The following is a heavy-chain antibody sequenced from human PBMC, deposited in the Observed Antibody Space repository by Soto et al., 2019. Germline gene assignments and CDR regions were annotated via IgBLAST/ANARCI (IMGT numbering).Heavy chain of an antibody. J-gene: IGHJ6*02. Sequence: GGSLRLSCAGSGFTISAYTMNWVRQAPGKGLEWVSYINSGHNPIYYADSVKGRFTISRDDAKSSLYLQMNSLRDEDTAVYYCARTGANVGLDVWGQGTTVTV. CDR2: INSGHNPI. CDR1: GFTISAYT. D-gene: IGHD7-27*01. V-gene: IGHV3-48*02. CDR3: ARTGANVGLDV.